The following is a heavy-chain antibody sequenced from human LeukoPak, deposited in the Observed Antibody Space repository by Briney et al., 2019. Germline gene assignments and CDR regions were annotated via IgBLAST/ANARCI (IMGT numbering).Heavy chain of an antibody. CDR3: ARSGDTTTVFDY. V-gene: IGHV3-74*01. Sequence: GRSLRLSCAASGFTLSSYWMHWVRQVPGKGLVWVSRINEDGTTINYADSVRGRFTISRDIAKNTLYLQMDRLRPEDTAVYYCARSGDTTTVFDYWGQGTLVTVSS. J-gene: IGHJ4*02. CDR1: GFTLSSYW. CDR2: INEDGTTI. D-gene: IGHD2-21*01.